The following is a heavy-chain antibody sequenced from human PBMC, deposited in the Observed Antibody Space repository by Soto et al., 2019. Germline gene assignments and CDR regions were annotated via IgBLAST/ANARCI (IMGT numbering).Heavy chain of an antibody. J-gene: IGHJ4*02. CDR3: AKDLWDIVVVVAATPFDY. D-gene: IGHD2-15*01. Sequence: GGSLRLSCAASGFTFSSYAMILVRQAPGKGLEWVSAISGSGGSTYYADSVKGRFTISRDNSKNTLYLQMNSLRAEDSAVYYCAKDLWDIVVVVAATPFDYWGQGTLVTVSS. CDR2: ISGSGGST. CDR1: GFTFSSYA. V-gene: IGHV3-23*01.